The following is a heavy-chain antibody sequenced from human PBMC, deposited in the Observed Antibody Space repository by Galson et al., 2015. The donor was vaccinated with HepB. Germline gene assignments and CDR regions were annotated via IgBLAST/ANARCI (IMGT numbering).Heavy chain of an antibody. J-gene: IGHJ4*02. V-gene: IGHV5-51*01. D-gene: IGHD3-10*01. Sequence: QSGAEVKKPGESLKISCKGSGSSFTSYWISWVRQMPGKGLEWMGIIYPGDSDTRYSPSFQGQVTISADKSISTAYLQWSSLKASDTAMYYCARATWGHMVRGVLDYWGQGTLVTVSS. CDR2: IYPGDSDT. CDR3: ARATWGHMVRGVLDY. CDR1: GSSFTSYW.